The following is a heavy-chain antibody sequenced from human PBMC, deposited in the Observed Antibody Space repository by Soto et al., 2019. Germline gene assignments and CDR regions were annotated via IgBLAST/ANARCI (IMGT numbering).Heavy chain of an antibody. D-gene: IGHD6-6*01. CDR2: FNPNSGYT. J-gene: IGHJ4*02. Sequence: GASVKVSCKASGYTFTAYSMHWVRQAPGQGLEWIGGFNPNSGYTVYAEKFQARVALTADTTTSTAYMELSSLRSDDTAVYYCARPASEVLDLEYRGQGILVTVSS. V-gene: IGHV1-2*02. CDR1: GYTFTAYS. CDR3: ARPASEVLDLEY.